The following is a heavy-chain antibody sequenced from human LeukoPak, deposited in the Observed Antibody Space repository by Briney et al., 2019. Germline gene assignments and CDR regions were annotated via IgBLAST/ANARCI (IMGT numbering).Heavy chain of an antibody. D-gene: IGHD6-19*01. CDR2: INPDGGSS. CDR1: GFTFSSYW. Sequence: GGSLRLSCAASGFTFSSYWMHWVRQAPGKGLVWVSRINPDGGSSACADSVKGRFTISRDNAKNTLYLQMNSLRAEDTAVYYCARGADTGYSSDSWGQGTLVTVSS. V-gene: IGHV3-74*01. CDR3: ARGADTGYSSDS. J-gene: IGHJ5*02.